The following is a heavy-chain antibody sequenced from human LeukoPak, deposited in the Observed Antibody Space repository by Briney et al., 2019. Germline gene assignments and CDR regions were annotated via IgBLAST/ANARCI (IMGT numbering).Heavy chain of an antibody. CDR1: GYTFTSYD. D-gene: IGHD6-19*01. CDR3: ARAYSSGWCRAAFDI. CDR2: IRVYNGNT. J-gene: IGHJ3*02. V-gene: IGHV1-18*01. Sequence: ASVKVSCEASGYTFTSYDISWVRQAPGQGLEWMGWIRVYNGNTSYAQKFQGRVTMTRDTSTSTVYMELSSLRSEDTAVYYCARAYSSGWCRAAFDIWGQGTMVTVSS.